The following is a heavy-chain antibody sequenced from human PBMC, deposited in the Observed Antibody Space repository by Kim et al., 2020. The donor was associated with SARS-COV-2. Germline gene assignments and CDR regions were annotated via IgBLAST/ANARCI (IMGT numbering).Heavy chain of an antibody. J-gene: IGHJ4*02. V-gene: IGHV3-23*01. D-gene: IGHD3-22*01. CDR3: AKDRGRYDDPDY. Sequence: YYADSVKGRFTISRDNSKNTLYLQMNSLRAEDTAVYYCAKDRGRYDDPDYWGQGTLVTVSS.